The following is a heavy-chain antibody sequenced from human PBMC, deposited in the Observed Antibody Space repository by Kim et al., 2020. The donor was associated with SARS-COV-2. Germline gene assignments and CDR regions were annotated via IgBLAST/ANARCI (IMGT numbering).Heavy chain of an antibody. J-gene: IGHJ4*02. Sequence: ASVKVSCKASGYTFTSYAMHWVRQAPGQRLEWMGWINAGNGNTKYSQKFQGRVTITRDTSASTAYMELSSLRSEDTAVYYCARDIHPAVEQWLFGTDQYYFDYWGQGTLVTVSS. CDR2: INAGNGNT. CDR3: ARDIHPAVEQWLFGTDQYYFDY. CDR1: GYTFTSYA. V-gene: IGHV1-3*01. D-gene: IGHD6-19*01.